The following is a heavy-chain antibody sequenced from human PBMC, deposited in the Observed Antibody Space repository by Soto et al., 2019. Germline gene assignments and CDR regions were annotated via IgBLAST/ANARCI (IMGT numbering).Heavy chain of an antibody. D-gene: IGHD2-8*01. J-gene: IGHJ5*02. CDR1: GGSIRNNYVY. Sequence: SATLPLTWAVSGGSIRNNYVYWGWIRQPPGKGLEWIGSIYYGGSTYYNPSLKSRVTISVDTSKNQFSLKLTSVTAADTAVVDGARTKHGHSGRAQVDHWGKGALV. CDR2: IYYGGST. V-gene: IGHV4-39*01. CDR3: ARTKHGHSGRAQVDH.